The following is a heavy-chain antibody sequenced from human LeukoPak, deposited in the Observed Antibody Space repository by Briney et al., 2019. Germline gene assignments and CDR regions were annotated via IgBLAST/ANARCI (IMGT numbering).Heavy chain of an antibody. Sequence: PGGSLRLSCAASGFTFSSYVMSWVRQAPGKGLEWVSTISGSGGSTYYADSVQGRFTISRDNSKNTLYLQMNSLRAEDTAVYYCANLGIVVVVAATWHYWGQGTLVTVSS. CDR1: GFTFSSYV. D-gene: IGHD2-15*01. V-gene: IGHV3-23*01. CDR2: ISGSGGST. J-gene: IGHJ4*02. CDR3: ANLGIVVVVAATWHY.